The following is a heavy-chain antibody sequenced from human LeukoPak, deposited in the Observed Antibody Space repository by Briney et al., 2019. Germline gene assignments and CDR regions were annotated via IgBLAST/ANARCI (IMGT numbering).Heavy chain of an antibody. D-gene: IGHD1-14*01. Sequence: GGSLRLSCAASGFTVGNNYMNWVRQAPGKGLEWVSAISGSGGSTYYADSVKGRFTISRDNSKNTLYLQMNSLRAEDTAVYYCAKGQTEINYWGQGTLVTVSS. CDR3: AKGQTEINY. CDR1: GFTVGNNY. V-gene: IGHV3-23*01. J-gene: IGHJ4*02. CDR2: ISGSGGST.